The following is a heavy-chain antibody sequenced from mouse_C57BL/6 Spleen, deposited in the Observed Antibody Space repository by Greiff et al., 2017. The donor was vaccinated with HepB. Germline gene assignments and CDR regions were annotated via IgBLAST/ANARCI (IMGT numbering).Heavy chain of an antibody. V-gene: IGHV1-19*01. CDR2: INPYNGGT. CDR3: ARRVETAQATGAMDY. CDR1: GYTFTDYY. J-gene: IGHJ4*01. Sequence: EVQLQQSGPVLVKPGASVKMSCKASGYTFTDYYMNWVKQSHGKSLEWIGVINPYNGGTSYNQKFKGKATLTVDKSSSTAYMELNSLTSEDSAVYYCARRVETAQATGAMDYWGQGTSVTVSS. D-gene: IGHD3-2*02.